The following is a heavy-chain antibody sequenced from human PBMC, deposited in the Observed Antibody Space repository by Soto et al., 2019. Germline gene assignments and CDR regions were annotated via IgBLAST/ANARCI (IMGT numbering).Heavy chain of an antibody. V-gene: IGHV3-30*18. D-gene: IGHD1-1*01. J-gene: IGHJ3*01. Sequence: GGSLRLSCAASGFSFSNYGMNWVRQAPGKGLEWVTVISNDGNRKFYGESVKGRFSVSRDNNKDTLYLQMNSLRPEDTGVYYCAKDRRQLSALYVWGQGTMVTVS. CDR1: GFSFSNYG. CDR2: ISNDGNRK. CDR3: AKDRRQLSALYV.